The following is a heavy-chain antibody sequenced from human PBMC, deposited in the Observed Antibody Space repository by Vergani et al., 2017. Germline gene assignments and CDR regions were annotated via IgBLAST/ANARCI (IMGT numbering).Heavy chain of an antibody. D-gene: IGHD1-26*01. CDR1: GGSISSGGYY. CDR2: IYYSGST. J-gene: IGHJ3*02. Sequence: QVQLQESGPGLVKPSQTLSLTCTVSGGSISSGGYYWSWIRQHPGKGLEWIGYIYYSGSTYYNPSLKSRVTISVDTSKNQFSLKLSSVTAADPAVYYCARSPKNSGSYYDAFDIWGQGTMVTVSS. CDR3: ARSPKNSGSYYDAFDI. V-gene: IGHV4-31*03.